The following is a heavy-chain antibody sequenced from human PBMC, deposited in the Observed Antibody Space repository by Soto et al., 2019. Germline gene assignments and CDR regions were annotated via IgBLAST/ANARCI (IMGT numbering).Heavy chain of an antibody. CDR2: ISAYNGNT. CDR1: GYTFTSYG. Sequence: ASVKVSCKASGYTFTSYGISWVRQAPGQGLEWMGWISAYNGNTNYAQKLQGRVTMTTDTSTSTAYMELRSLRSDDTAVYYCASTRSYYYDSSGSSWFDPWGQGTLVTVSS. D-gene: IGHD3-22*01. J-gene: IGHJ5*02. V-gene: IGHV1-18*04. CDR3: ASTRSYYYDSSGSSWFDP.